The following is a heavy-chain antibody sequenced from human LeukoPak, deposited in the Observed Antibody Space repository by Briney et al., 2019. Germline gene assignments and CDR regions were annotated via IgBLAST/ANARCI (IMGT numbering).Heavy chain of an antibody. CDR2: INMDGRTT. CDR1: GFSFSSFW. J-gene: IGHJ5*02. Sequence: GGSLRLSCAASGFSFSSFWMHWVRHVPEKGLMWVARINMDGRTTNYADSVKGRFTISGDNAKETLYLQMNSLRAEDTAVYYCAIDMLSWFDPWGQGTLVTVSS. V-gene: IGHV3-74*01. CDR3: AIDMLSWFDP. D-gene: IGHD3-10*02.